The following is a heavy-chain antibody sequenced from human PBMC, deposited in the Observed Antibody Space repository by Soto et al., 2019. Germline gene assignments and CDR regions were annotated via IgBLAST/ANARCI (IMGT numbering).Heavy chain of an antibody. CDR1: GGTFSSYA. J-gene: IGHJ6*02. D-gene: IGHD2-2*01. V-gene: IGHV1-69*01. Sequence: QVQLVQSGAEVKKPGSSVKVSCKASGGTFSSYAISWVRQAPGQGLEWMGGIIPISETTNYAQKFQGRVTITADESKSTAYMELSSLRSEETAGYYGARSQGSSTSLEIYYYYYYGMDVWGQGTTVTVSS. CDR3: ARSQGSSTSLEIYYYYYYGMDV. CDR2: IIPISETT.